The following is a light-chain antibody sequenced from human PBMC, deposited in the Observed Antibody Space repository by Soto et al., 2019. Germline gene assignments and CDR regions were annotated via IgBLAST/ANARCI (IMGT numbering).Light chain of an antibody. V-gene: IGKV3D-20*02. CDR3: QQRSHWPPWT. J-gene: IGKJ1*01. CDR2: GAS. CDR1: QSVSSSY. Sequence: EIVLTQSPGTLSLSPGERATLSCRASQSVSSSYLAWYQQKPGQAPRLLIYGASSRATGIPDRFSGSGSGTDFTLTISRLEPEDFAVYYCQQRSHWPPWTFGQGTKVDIK.